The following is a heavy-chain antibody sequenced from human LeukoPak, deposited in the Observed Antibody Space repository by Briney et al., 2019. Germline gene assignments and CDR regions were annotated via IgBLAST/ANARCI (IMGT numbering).Heavy chain of an antibody. D-gene: IGHD3-3*01. CDR1: RFTLSTYW. Sequence: GGSLRLSCAASRFTLSTYWMSWVRQAPGKGLEWVAHIKQDGSQEYYADSVKGRFTISRDSAKNSLYLQMNSLRAEDTAVYYCARGVPYDSWSGPHYSDYWGQGTLVTVSP. J-gene: IGHJ4*02. CDR3: ARGVPYDSWSGPHYSDY. CDR2: IKQDGSQE. V-gene: IGHV3-7*01.